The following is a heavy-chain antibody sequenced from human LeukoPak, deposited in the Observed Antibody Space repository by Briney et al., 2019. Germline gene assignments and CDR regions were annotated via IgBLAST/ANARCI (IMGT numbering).Heavy chain of an antibody. CDR3: ARDGDFWSGYPLYYFDY. CDR1: GYTFTGYY. J-gene: IGHJ4*02. CDR2: INPNSGGT. V-gene: IGHV1-2*02. D-gene: IGHD3-3*01. Sequence: ASVKVSCKASGYTFTGYYMHWVRQAPGQGLEWMGWINPNSGGTNYAQKFQGRVTMTRDTSIGTAYMELSRLRSDDTAVYYCARDGDFWSGYPLYYFDYWGQGTLVTVSS.